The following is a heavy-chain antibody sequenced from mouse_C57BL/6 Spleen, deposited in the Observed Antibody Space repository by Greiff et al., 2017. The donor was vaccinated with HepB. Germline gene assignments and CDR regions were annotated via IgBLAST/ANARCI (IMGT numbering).Heavy chain of an antibody. CDR2: ISDGGSYT. CDR1: GFTFSSYA. CDR3: ARDSYYSTFAY. D-gene: IGHD2-5*01. J-gene: IGHJ3*01. V-gene: IGHV5-4*01. Sequence: EVKLVESGGGLVKPGGSLKLSCAASGFTFSSYAMSWVRQTPEKRLEWVATISDGGSYTYYPDNVKGRFTISRDNAKNNLYLQMSHLKSEDTAMYYCARDSYYSTFAYWGQGTLVTVSA.